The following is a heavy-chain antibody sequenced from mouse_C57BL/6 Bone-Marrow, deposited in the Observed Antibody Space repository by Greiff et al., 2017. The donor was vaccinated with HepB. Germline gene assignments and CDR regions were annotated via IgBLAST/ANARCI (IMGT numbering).Heavy chain of an antibody. CDR3: ARDKLWGYFDV. Sequence: VQLKESGPGLVKPSQSLSLTCSVTGYSITSGYYWNWIRQFPGNKLEWMGYISYDGSNNYNPSLKNRISITRDTSKNQFFLKLNSVTTEDTATYYCARDKLWGYFDVWGTGTTVTVSS. CDR1: GYSITSGYY. V-gene: IGHV3-6*01. D-gene: IGHD1-1*02. J-gene: IGHJ1*03. CDR2: ISYDGSN.